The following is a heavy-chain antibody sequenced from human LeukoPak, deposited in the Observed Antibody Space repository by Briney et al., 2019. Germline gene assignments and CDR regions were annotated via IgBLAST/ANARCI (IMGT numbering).Heavy chain of an antibody. CDR3: ARLLGDSSSGPMDV. CDR1: GGTFSSYA. Sequence: ASVKVSCTASGGTFSSYAISWVRQAPGQGLEWMGGIIPIFGTANYAQKFQGRVTITADESTSTAYMELSSLRSEDTAVYYCARLLGDSSSGPMDVWGQGTTVTVSS. D-gene: IGHD6-6*01. CDR2: IIPIFGTA. J-gene: IGHJ6*02. V-gene: IGHV1-69*01.